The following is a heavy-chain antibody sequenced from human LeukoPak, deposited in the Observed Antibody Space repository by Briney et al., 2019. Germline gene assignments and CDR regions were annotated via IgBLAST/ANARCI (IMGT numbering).Heavy chain of an antibody. J-gene: IGHJ4*02. CDR1: GASINSHSCY. V-gene: IGHV4-39*01. Sequence: SETLSLTCTVSGASINSHSCYWGWIRQAPGKGLEWIGSVYYDGTSYSNPSLTSRAAVFVDTSRDQFSLDLSFVTAADTALYYCVRHISTNTGYFDFCGQGILVSVSS. CDR3: VRHISTNTGYFDF. CDR2: VYYDGTS. D-gene: IGHD2/OR15-2a*01.